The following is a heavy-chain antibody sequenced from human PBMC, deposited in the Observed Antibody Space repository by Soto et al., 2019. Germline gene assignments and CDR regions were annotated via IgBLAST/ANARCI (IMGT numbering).Heavy chain of an antibody. CDR1: GGTFSSYA. V-gene: IGHV1-69*12. J-gene: IGHJ1*01. CDR2: IIPIFGTA. CDR3: ARDRCSGGSCYGYFQH. D-gene: IGHD2-15*01. Sequence: QVQLVQSGAEVKKPGSSVKVSCKASGGTFSSYAISWVRQAPGQGLEWMGGIIPIFGTANYAQKFQGRVTITADESTSTAYMELSRLRSEDTAVYYCARDRCSGGSCYGYFQHWGQGTLVTVSS.